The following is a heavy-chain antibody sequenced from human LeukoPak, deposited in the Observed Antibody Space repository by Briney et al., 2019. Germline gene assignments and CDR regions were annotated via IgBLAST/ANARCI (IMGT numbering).Heavy chain of an antibody. D-gene: IGHD5-12*01. CDR2: ISYDGSNK. V-gene: IGHV3-30*03. J-gene: IGHJ6*03. Sequence: GGSLRPSCAASGFTFSSYGMHWVRQAPGKGLEWVAVISYDGSNKYYADSVKGRFTISRDNAKNSLYLQMNSLRAEDTAVYYCARDVATSDYYYYYMDVWGKGTTVTISS. CDR1: GFTFSSYG. CDR3: ARDVATSDYYYYYMDV.